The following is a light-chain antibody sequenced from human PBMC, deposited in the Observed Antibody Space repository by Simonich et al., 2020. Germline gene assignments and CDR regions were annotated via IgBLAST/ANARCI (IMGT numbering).Light chain of an antibody. CDR3: MQGTHWPFT. CDR1: QSLVHSDGNTY. Sequence: DVVMTQSPLSLPVTLGQPASISCRSSQSLVHSDGNTYLNWFQQRPGQSPRRLIYKVSNRDSGVPDRSSGSGSGTDFTLKISRVEAEDVGVYYCMQGTHWPFTFGPGTKVDIK. CDR2: KVS. V-gene: IGKV2-30*02. J-gene: IGKJ3*01.